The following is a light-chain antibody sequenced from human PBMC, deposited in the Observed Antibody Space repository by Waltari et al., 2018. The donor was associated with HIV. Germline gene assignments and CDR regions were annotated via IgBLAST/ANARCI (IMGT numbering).Light chain of an antibody. Sequence: QSALTQPASVSGSPRPSITISCTGTSRDIVTYTLVSWSRQYPGMAPQLVSHGVDTRPSGVSDRFSGSKSGNVASLTIASLQSEDEAEYYCSSYANTDTLLFGGGTKLTVL. J-gene: IGLJ3*02. CDR2: GVD. CDR1: SRDIVTYTL. V-gene: IGLV2-14*01. CDR3: SSYANTDTLL.